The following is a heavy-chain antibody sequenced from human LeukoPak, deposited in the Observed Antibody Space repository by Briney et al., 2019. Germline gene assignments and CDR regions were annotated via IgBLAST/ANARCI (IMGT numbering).Heavy chain of an antibody. Sequence: PSETLSLTCAVSGVSFDDYYWAWVRQTPGKGLEWIGEINHSGYTNDSPSLKSRVPRSLDTPRKPAYLHLRSRTVADAVPYYCTRMTTGHDYWGQGTLVTVSS. V-gene: IGHV4-34*01. J-gene: IGHJ4*02. CDR3: TRMTTGHDY. CDR1: GVSFDDYY. CDR2: INHSGYT. D-gene: IGHD4-17*01.